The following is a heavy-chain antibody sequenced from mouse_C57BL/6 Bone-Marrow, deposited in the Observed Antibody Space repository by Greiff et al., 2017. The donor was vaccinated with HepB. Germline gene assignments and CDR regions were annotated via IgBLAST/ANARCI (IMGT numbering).Heavy chain of an antibody. J-gene: IGHJ2*01. CDR1: GYSITSGYD. CDR2: ISYSGST. V-gene: IGHV3-1*01. D-gene: IGHD4-1*01. Sequence: DVKLVESGPGMVKPSQSLSLTCTVTGYSITSGYDWHWIRHFPGNKLEWMGYISYSGSTNYNPSLKSRISITHDTSKNHFFLKLNSVTTEDTATYYCARDRGLGLFDYWGQGTTLTVSS. CDR3: ARDRGLGLFDY.